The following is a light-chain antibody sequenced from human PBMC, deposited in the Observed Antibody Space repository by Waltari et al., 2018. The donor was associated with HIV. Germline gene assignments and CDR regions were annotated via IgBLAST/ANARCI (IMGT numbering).Light chain of an antibody. CDR3: LQSHTFPLT. V-gene: IGKV1-39*01. J-gene: IGKJ3*01. Sequence: DTQMTQSPSSLSASIGDRVTITCRASQNIHNSLSWYQQKPGKAPQLLVFGASSLQSGVPSRFSGVGSGTDFTLTISSLQPDDFATYCCLQSHTFPLTFGPGTTVDVK. CDR1: QNIHNS. CDR2: GAS.